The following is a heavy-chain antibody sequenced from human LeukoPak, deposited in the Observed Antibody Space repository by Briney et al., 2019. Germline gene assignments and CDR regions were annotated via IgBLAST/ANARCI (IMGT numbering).Heavy chain of an antibody. V-gene: IGHV1-24*01. Sequence: ASVKVSCKVSGYTLTELSMHWVRQAPGKGLEWMGGFDPEDGETIYAQKFQGRVTMTEDTSTDTAYMELSSLRSEDTAVYYCATNFLGARYSYGFLVFWGQGTLVTVSS. CDR3: ATNFLGARYSYGFLVF. CDR2: FDPEDGET. CDR1: GYTLTELS. J-gene: IGHJ4*02. D-gene: IGHD5-18*01.